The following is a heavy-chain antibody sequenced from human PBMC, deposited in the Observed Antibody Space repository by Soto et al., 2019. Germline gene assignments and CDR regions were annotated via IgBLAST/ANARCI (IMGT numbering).Heavy chain of an antibody. D-gene: IGHD3-16*01. CDR1: GFTFSNYA. V-gene: IGHV3-23*01. CDR3: TRSPHDFFLYHMDV. Sequence: EVQLLESGGGLVQPGGSLRLSCAASGFTFSNYAMSWVRQAPGKGLECVAGIGGSGVTTYYSGSVKGRFSISRDNSENTLFLQMNTVRADDTAVYYCTRSPHDFFLYHMDVWGQGTTVSVSS. J-gene: IGHJ6*02. CDR2: IGGSGVTT.